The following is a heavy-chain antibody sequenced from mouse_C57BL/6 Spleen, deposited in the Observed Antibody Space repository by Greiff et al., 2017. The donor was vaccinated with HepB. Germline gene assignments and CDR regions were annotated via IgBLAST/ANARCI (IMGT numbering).Heavy chain of an antibody. Sequence: EVQVVESGGGLVQPGGSMKLSCAASGFTFSDAWMDWVRQSPEKGLEWVAEIRNKANNHATYYAESVEGRFTISRDDSKSSVYLQMNSLRAEDTGIYYCTRTNYYYGSSWYFDVWGTGTTVTVSS. D-gene: IGHD1-1*01. V-gene: IGHV6-6*01. CDR2: IRNKANNHAT. CDR1: GFTFSDAW. J-gene: IGHJ1*03. CDR3: TRTNYYYGSSWYFDV.